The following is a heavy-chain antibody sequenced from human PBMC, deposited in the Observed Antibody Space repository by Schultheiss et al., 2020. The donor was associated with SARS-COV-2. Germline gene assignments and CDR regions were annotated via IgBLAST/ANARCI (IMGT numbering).Heavy chain of an antibody. D-gene: IGHD3-3*01. CDR3: TSQYYDFWSNMDV. J-gene: IGHJ6*03. Sequence: GGSLRLSCAASGFTFSSYAMSWVRQAPGKGLEWVSAISGSGGSTYYADSVKGRFTISRDNSKNTLYLQMNSLRAEDTAVYYCTSQYYDFWSNMDVWGKGTTVTVSS. V-gene: IGHV3-23*01. CDR1: GFTFSSYA. CDR2: ISGSGGST.